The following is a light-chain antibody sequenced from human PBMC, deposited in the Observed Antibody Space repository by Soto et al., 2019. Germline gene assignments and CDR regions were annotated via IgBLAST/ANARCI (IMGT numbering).Light chain of an antibody. CDR1: SSDVGGYNH. Sequence: QSVLTQPASVSGSPGQSITISCTGTSSDVGGYNHVSWYQQHLGKAPKLIISDVSNRPSGVSNRFSASKSGNTASLTISGLQTEDEADYYCISYTTISTYVFGTGTNVNVL. CDR3: ISYTTISTYV. CDR2: DVS. J-gene: IGLJ1*01. V-gene: IGLV2-14*03.